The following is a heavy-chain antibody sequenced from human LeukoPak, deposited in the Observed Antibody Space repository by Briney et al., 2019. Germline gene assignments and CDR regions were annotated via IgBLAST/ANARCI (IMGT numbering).Heavy chain of an antibody. Sequence: GGSLRLSWAASGFTFSSYAMSWVGQAPGKGLEWVSAISGSCGSTYYADSVKGRFTISRDNSKNTLYLQMNSLRAEDTAVYYCAKSGLITMIVVVITPFDYWGQGTLVTVSS. CDR3: AKSGLITMIVVVITPFDY. J-gene: IGHJ4*02. V-gene: IGHV3-23*01. CDR1: GFTFSSYA. CDR2: ISGSCGST. D-gene: IGHD3-22*01.